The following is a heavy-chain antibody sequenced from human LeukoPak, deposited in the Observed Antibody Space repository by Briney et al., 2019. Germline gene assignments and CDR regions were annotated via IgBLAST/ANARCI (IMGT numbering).Heavy chain of an antibody. CDR1: GFTFSSYG. CDR2: ISYDGSNK. D-gene: IGHD6-13*01. J-gene: IGHJ4*02. V-gene: IGHV3-30*18. CDR3: AKAQGDSSSWYVPAPDY. Sequence: GRSLRLSCAASGFTFSSYGMHWVRQAPGKGLEWVAVISYDGSNKYYADSVKGRFTISRDNSKNTLYLQMNSLRAEDTAVYYCAKAQGDSSSWYVPAPDYWGQGTLVTVSS.